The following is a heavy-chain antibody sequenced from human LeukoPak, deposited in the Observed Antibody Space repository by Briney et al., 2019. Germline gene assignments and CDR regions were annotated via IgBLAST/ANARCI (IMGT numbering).Heavy chain of an antibody. D-gene: IGHD3-22*01. V-gene: IGHV1-8*01. J-gene: IGHJ4*02. CDR3: ASRIPNYYDSSGYLLPLDY. Sequence: ASVKVSCKASGYTFTSYDINWVRQATGQGLEWMGWMNPNSGNTGYAQKFQGRVTMTRNTSISTAYMELSRLRSDDTAVYYCASRIPNYYDSSGYLLPLDYWGQGTLVTVSS. CDR1: GYTFTSYD. CDR2: MNPNSGNT.